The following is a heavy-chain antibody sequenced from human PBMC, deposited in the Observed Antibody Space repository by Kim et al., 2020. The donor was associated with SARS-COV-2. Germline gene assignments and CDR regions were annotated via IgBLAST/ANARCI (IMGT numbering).Heavy chain of an antibody. J-gene: IGHJ3*02. D-gene: IGHD5-12*01. CDR3: AKDRGYSGYDAAFDI. Sequence: DSVKGRFTISRDNSNNKVNLQMNSLRAEDTAVEYCAKDRGYSGYDAAFDIWGQETMVTVSS. V-gene: IGHV3-23*01.